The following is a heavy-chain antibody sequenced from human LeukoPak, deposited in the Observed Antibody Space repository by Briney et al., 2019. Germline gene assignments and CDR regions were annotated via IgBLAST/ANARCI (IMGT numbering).Heavy chain of an antibody. V-gene: IGHV3-21*01. CDR1: GFTFSSYS. Sequence: GGSLRLSCAASGFTFSSYSMNWVRQAPGKGLEWVSSISSSSSYIYYADSVKGRFTISRDNAKNSLYLQMNSLRAEVTAVYYCARDEQQLSSAFDIWGQGTMVTVSS. CDR3: ARDEQQLSSAFDI. D-gene: IGHD6-13*01. CDR2: ISSSSSYI. J-gene: IGHJ3*02.